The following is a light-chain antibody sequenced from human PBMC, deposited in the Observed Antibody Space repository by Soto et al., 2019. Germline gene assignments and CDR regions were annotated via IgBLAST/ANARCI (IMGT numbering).Light chain of an antibody. CDR1: SSDVGGYNY. CDR2: EVS. CDR3: SSYTVSVAVV. Sequence: SALTQPASVSGSPGQSITISCTGTSSDVGGYNYVSWYQQHPGKAPKLIIYEVSHRPSGVSNRFSGSKSGNTASLTISGLQLEDEAHYYCSSYTVSVAVVFGGGTKVTVL. J-gene: IGLJ2*01. V-gene: IGLV2-14*01.